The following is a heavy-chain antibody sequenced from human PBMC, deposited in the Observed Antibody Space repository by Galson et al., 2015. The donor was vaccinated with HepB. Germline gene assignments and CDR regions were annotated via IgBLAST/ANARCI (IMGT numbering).Heavy chain of an antibody. CDR2: ISYDGSNK. Sequence: LRLSCAASGFPLSSYAMHWVRQAPGKGLEWVAVISYDGSNKYYADSVKGRFTISRDKSKNTLYLQMNSLRAEDTAVYYCAREKVTIFGTNYYYYGMDVWGHGTTATVSS. D-gene: IGHD3-3*01. J-gene: IGHJ6*02. CDR3: AREKVTIFGTNYYYYGMDV. CDR1: GFPLSSYA. V-gene: IGHV3-30-3*01.